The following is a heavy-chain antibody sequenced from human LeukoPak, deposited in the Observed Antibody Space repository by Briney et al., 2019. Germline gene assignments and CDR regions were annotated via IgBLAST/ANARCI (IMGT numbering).Heavy chain of an antibody. CDR1: GFTFSSFG. Sequence: GGSLRLSCVASGFTFSSFGTHWVRQAPGKGLEWVAVISYDGSNKYYADSVKGRFTISRDNSKDTLYLQMNSLRAEDTAVYYCAKVFPYSSPGTFDYWGQGTLVTVSS. V-gene: IGHV3-30*18. D-gene: IGHD6-13*01. CDR3: AKVFPYSSPGTFDY. CDR2: ISYDGSNK. J-gene: IGHJ4*02.